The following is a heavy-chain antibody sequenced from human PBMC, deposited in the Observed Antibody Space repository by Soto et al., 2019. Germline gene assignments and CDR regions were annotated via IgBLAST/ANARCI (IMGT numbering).Heavy chain of an antibody. J-gene: IGHJ4*02. CDR2: ISGNVGSTT. Sequence: EVQLLESGGGLAQPGGCLRLSCAVSGITFTNYAMGWVRQAPGKGLEWVSGISGNVGSTTHYADSVKGRFTISRDNSKNILFLQMNSLRAEDTAVYYCAKHRGFVAGPFDSWGQGTLVIVSS. D-gene: IGHD6-19*01. CDR1: GITFTNYA. CDR3: AKHRGFVAGPFDS. V-gene: IGHV3-23*01.